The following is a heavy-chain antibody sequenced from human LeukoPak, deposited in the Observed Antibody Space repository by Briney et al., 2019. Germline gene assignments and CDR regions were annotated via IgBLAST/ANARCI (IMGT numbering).Heavy chain of an antibody. CDR1: GFTFSDYY. D-gene: IGHD6-13*01. CDR3: ARVGLIAAAGTPDY. V-gene: IGHV3-11*06. CDR2: ISTSGSDT. Sequence: GGSLRLSCAASGFTFSDYYMSWIRQAPGKGLEWVSYISTSGSDTYYEDSVKGRFTTSRDNAKSSLYLQMNSLRAEDTAVYYCARVGLIAAAGTPDYWGQGTLVTVSS. J-gene: IGHJ4*02.